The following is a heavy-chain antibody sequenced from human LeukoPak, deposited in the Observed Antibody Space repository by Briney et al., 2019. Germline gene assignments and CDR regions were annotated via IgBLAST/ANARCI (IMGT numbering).Heavy chain of an antibody. Sequence: GGSLRLSCAASGFTFDDYAMHWVRQAPGKGLEWVSGISWNSGSIGYADSVKGRFTISRDNAKNSPYLQMNSLRAEDTAVYYCARDPLKRRSGAFDIWGQGTMVTVSS. CDR1: GFTFDDYA. J-gene: IGHJ3*02. CDR3: ARDPLKRRSGAFDI. D-gene: IGHD3-10*01. V-gene: IGHV3-9*01. CDR2: ISWNSGSI.